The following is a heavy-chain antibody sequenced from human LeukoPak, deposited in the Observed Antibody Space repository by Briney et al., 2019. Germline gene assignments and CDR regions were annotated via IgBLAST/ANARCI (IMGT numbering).Heavy chain of an antibody. CDR1: GYTFTDYY. Sequence: ASVKVSCKTSGYTFTDYYLHWVRQAPGQGLEWMGWINPNSGGTNYAQKFQGRVTMTNDTSINTAYLEVNRLRSDDTAVYYCARGSEDIVIMVYEPPRSGMDVWGQGTTVTVSS. J-gene: IGHJ6*02. CDR2: INPNSGGT. CDR3: ARGSEDIVIMVYEPPRSGMDV. V-gene: IGHV1-2*02. D-gene: IGHD2-8*01.